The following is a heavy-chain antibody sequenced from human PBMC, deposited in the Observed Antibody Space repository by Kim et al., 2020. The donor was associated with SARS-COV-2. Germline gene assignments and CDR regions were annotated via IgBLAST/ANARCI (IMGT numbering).Heavy chain of an antibody. CDR2: FDPEDGET. CDR1: GYTLTELS. V-gene: IGHV1-24*01. Sequence: ASVKVSCKVSGYTLTELSMHWVRQAPGKGLEWMGGFDPEDGETIYAQKFQGRVTMTEDTSTDTAYMELSSLRSEDTAVYYCATDLGTRTLGYCSGGSCRPWGQGTLVTVSS. D-gene: IGHD2-15*01. CDR3: ATDLGTRTLGYCSGGSCRP. J-gene: IGHJ5*02.